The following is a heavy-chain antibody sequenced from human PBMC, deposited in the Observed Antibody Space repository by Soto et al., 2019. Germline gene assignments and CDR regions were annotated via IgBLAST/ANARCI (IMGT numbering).Heavy chain of an antibody. CDR2: IKEDGTEI. CDR3: ARDRVRGSSSRYHYYGMDV. Sequence: EVQLVESGGGLVQPGGSLRLSCAASGFTFSTHWMNWVRQAPGKGLEWVANIKEDGTEINYVDSVKGRFTISRDNAKNSMYLQMNSLRAEDTAVYYCARDRVRGSSSRYHYYGMDVWGQGTTVTVSS. V-gene: IGHV3-7*01. CDR1: GFTFSTHW. D-gene: IGHD6-6*01. J-gene: IGHJ6*02.